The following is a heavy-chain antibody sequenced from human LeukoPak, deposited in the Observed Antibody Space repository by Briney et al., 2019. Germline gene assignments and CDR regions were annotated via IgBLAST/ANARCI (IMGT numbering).Heavy chain of an antibody. V-gene: IGHV4-34*01. D-gene: IGHD2-21*01. Sequence: SETLSLTCAVYGGSFSGYYWSWIRQPPGKGLEWIGEINHSGSTNYNPSLKSRVTISVDTSKNQFSLKLSSVTAADTAVYYCARHIGGRYYYYYMDVWGRGTTVTISS. CDR2: INHSGST. CDR3: ARHIGGRYYYYYMDV. CDR1: GGSFSGYY. J-gene: IGHJ6*03.